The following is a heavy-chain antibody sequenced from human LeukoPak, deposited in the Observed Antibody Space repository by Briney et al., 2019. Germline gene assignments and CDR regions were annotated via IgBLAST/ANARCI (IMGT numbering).Heavy chain of an antibody. D-gene: IGHD6-25*01. V-gene: IGHV4-59*08. J-gene: IGHJ3*02. CDR3: ARYLAAQHAFDI. Sequence: SETLSLTCIVSGGSISSYYWSWIRQPPGKGLEWIGYVYYSGSTNYNPSLKSRVTISVDTSKNQFSLKLSSVTAADTAVYYCARYLAAQHAFDIWGQGTMVTVSS. CDR2: VYYSGST. CDR1: GGSISSYY.